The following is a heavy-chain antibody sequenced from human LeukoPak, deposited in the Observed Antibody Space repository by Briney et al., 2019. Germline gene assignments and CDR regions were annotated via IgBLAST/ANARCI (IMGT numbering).Heavy chain of an antibody. CDR2: INPNSGGT. J-gene: IGHJ6*02. V-gene: IGHV1-2*02. D-gene: IGHD6-19*01. CDR1: GYTFTGYY. CDR3: ARDLSIAVAGTYGMDV. Sequence: ASVTVSCKASGYTFTGYYMHWVRQAPGQGLEWMGWINPNSGGTNYAQKFQGRVTMTRDTSISTAYMELSRLRSDDTAVYYCARDLSIAVAGTYGMDVWGQGTTATVSS.